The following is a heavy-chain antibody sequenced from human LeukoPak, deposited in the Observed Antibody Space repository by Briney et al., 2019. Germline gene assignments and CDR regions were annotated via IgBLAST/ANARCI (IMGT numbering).Heavy chain of an antibody. CDR2: IYYSGST. D-gene: IGHD6-19*01. J-gene: IGHJ4*02. CDR3: ARRVSFVAGREIEGHFDY. CDR1: GGSISSSSYY. Sequence: SETLSLTRTVSGGSISSSSYYWGWIRQPPGKGLEWIGSIYYSGSTYYNPSLKSRVTISVDTSKNQFSLKLSSVTAADTAVYYCARRVSFVAGREIEGHFDYWGQGTLVTVSS. V-gene: IGHV4-39*01.